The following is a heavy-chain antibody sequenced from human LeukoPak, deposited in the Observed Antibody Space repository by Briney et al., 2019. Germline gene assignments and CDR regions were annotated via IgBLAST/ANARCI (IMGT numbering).Heavy chain of an antibody. CDR1: GESFSGYY. CDR2: INHSGST. D-gene: IGHD1-7*01. V-gene: IGHV4-34*01. Sequence: SETLSLTCAVYGESFSGYYWSWIRQPPGKGLEWIGEINHSGSTNYNPSLKSRVTISVDTSKNQFSLKLSSVTAADTAVYYCARVGLGYNWNYGSGTFWFGPWGQGTLVTVSS. CDR3: ARVGLGYNWNYGSGTFWFGP. J-gene: IGHJ5*02.